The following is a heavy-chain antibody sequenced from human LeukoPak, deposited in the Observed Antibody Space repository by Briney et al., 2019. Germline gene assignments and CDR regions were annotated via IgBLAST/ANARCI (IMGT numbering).Heavy chain of an antibody. Sequence: GGPLTLSCTAAGFTFGDYAMSWVRQAPGKGLEWVGFIRSKGYGGTPGYAASVRGRFTVSRDDSKGIAYLQMSSLKTEDTAVYYCARAGKRDIVVVPAAHDYWGQGTLVTVSS. J-gene: IGHJ4*02. V-gene: IGHV3-49*04. CDR1: GFTFGDYA. D-gene: IGHD2-2*01. CDR2: IRSKGYGGTP. CDR3: ARAGKRDIVVVPAAHDY.